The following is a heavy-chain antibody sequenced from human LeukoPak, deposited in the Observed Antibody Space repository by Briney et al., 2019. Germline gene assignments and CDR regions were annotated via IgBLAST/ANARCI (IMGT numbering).Heavy chain of an antibody. CDR3: ARWSGVVVVAATPWGFDP. D-gene: IGHD2-15*01. Sequence: SETLSLTCTVSGGSISSYYWSWIRQPPGKGLEWIGYIYYSGSTNYNPSLKSRATISVDTSKNQFSLKLSSVTAADTAVYYCARWSGVVVVAATPWGFDPWGQGTLVTVSS. J-gene: IGHJ5*02. CDR1: GGSISSYY. CDR2: IYYSGST. V-gene: IGHV4-59*01.